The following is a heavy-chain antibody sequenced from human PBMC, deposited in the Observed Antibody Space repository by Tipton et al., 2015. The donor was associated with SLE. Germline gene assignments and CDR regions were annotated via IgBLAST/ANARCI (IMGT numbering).Heavy chain of an antibody. CDR3: AGMSYPREGYFDY. D-gene: IGHD1-26*01. Sequence: TLSLTCAVYGGSFSGYNWSWIRQPPGKGLQWIGSIYYSGSTYYNPSLKSRVTISVDTSKNQFSLKLSSVTAADTAVYYCAGMSYPREGYFDYWGQGTLVTVSS. CDR1: GGSFSGYN. J-gene: IGHJ4*02. CDR2: IYYSGST. V-gene: IGHV4-34*01.